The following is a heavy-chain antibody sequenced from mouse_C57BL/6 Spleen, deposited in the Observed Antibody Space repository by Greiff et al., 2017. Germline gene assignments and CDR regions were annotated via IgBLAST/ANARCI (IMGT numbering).Heavy chain of an antibody. V-gene: IGHV1-50*01. Sequence: VQLQQSGAELVKPGASVKLSCTASGFTFTSYWMQWVKQRPGQGLEWIGEIDPADGNTNYTQKFKGKATMTVDTSSNTAYLQLSSLTSEDSAIYYCADYARENWGQGTSVTVSS. CDR3: ADYAREN. J-gene: IGHJ4*01. CDR2: IDPADGNT. CDR1: GFTFTSYW.